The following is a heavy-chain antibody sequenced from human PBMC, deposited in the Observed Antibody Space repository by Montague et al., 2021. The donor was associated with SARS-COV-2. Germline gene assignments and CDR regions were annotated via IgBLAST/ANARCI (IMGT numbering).Heavy chain of an antibody. CDR3: ARIPVGSKYYFDF. Sequence: CAISGDSVSSNIATWNWIRQSPSRGLEWLVRTYYRSKWYNDYAESVKSRITIDPDTSKHQFSLHLNSVTPENTAVYYCARIPVGSKYYFDFWGQGTLVNVSS. V-gene: IGHV6-1*01. D-gene: IGHD2-2*01. CDR1: GDSVSSNIAT. CDR2: TYYRSKWYN. J-gene: IGHJ4*02.